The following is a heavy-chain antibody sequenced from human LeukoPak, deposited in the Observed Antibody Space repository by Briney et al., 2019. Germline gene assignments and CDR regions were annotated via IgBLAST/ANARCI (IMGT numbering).Heavy chain of an antibody. J-gene: IGHJ1*01. CDR2: FDPEDGET. Sequence: ASVKVSCKSSGYTFTGYYMHWVRQAPGQGLEWMGGFDPEDGETIYAQKFQGRVTMTEDTSTDTAYMELSSLRSEDTAVYYCATDARITIFGVVVSGFQHWGQGTLVTVSS. D-gene: IGHD3-3*01. CDR3: ATDARITIFGVVVSGFQH. V-gene: IGHV1-24*01. CDR1: GYTFTGYY.